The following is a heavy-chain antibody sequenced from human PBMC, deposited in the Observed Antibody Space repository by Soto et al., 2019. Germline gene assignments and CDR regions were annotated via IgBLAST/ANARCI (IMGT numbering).Heavy chain of an antibody. CDR1: GGSISSGGFF. Sequence: SESLSLTCTVSGGSISSGGFFWSWVRQLPGKGLQWIGVMYSSGSTQYNPSLRSRVSISADSSLNQVYLQLTSVTDADAAVYYCARNGYTYGMDVWGQGTTVT. V-gene: IGHV4-31*03. CDR3: ARNGYTYGMDV. CDR2: MYSSGST. J-gene: IGHJ6*02. D-gene: IGHD5-12*01.